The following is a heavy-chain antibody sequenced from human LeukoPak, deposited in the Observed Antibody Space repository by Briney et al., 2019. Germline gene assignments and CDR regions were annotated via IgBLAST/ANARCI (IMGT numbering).Heavy chain of an antibody. J-gene: IGHJ6*02. CDR1: GYTFTGYY. Sequence: GASVKVSCKASGYTFTGYYMHWVRQAPGQGLEWMGWINPNSGGTNYAQKFQGWVTMTRDTSISTAYMELSRLRSDDTAVYYCARDRGAVAGSYGMDVWGQGTTVTVSS. D-gene: IGHD6-19*01. CDR2: INPNSGGT. V-gene: IGHV1-2*04. CDR3: ARDRGAVAGSYGMDV.